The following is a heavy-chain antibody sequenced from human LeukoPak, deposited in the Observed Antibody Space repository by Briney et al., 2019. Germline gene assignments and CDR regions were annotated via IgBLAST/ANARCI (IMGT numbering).Heavy chain of an antibody. CDR1: GGSFSGYY. J-gene: IGHJ6*02. V-gene: IGHV4-34*01. Sequence: PSETLSLTCAVYGGSFSGYYWSWIRQPPGKGLEWIGEINHSGSTNYNPSLKSRVTISVDTSKNQFCLKLSSVTAADTAVYYCARGPLRDCSGGSCYSGLGYYYYGMDVWGQGTTVTASS. CDR3: ARGPLRDCSGGSCYSGLGYYYYGMDV. CDR2: INHSGST. D-gene: IGHD2-15*01.